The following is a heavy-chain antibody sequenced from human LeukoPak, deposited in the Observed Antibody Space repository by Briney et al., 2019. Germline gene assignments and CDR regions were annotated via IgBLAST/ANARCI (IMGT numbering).Heavy chain of an antibody. J-gene: IGHJ4*02. CDR1: EFTFSSYW. D-gene: IGHD3-22*01. V-gene: IGHV3-48*04. Sequence: GGSLRLSCAASEFTFSSYWMSWVRQAPGKGLEWVSYISSSGSTIYYADSVKGRFTISRDNAKNSLYLQMNSLRAEDTAVYYCARVISSKDYYDSSGQDYWGQGTLVTVSS. CDR3: ARVISSKDYYDSSGQDY. CDR2: ISSSGSTI.